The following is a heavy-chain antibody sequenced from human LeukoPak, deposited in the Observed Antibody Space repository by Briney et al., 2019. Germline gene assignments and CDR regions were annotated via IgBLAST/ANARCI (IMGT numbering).Heavy chain of an antibody. V-gene: IGHV4-4*07. CDR3: ARDLTMVRGVIDLNWFDP. D-gene: IGHD3-10*01. Sequence: PSETLSLTCTVSGGSISGYYWSWIRQPAGKGLEWIGRIYTSGSTNYNPSLKSRVTMSVDTSKNQFSLKLSSVTAADTAVYYCARDLTMVRGVIDLNWFDPWGQGTLVTVSS. CDR1: GGSISGYY. J-gene: IGHJ5*02. CDR2: IYTSGST.